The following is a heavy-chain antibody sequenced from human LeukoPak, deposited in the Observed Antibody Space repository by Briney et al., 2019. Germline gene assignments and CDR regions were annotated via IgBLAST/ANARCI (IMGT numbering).Heavy chain of an antibody. CDR3: ARVTTRKYSSSSRPFDY. V-gene: IGHV4-34*01. CDR1: GGSFSGYY. J-gene: IGHJ4*02. D-gene: IGHD6-6*01. Sequence: SETLSLTCAVYGGSFSGYYWSWIRQPPGKGLEWIGEINHSGSTNYNPSLKSRVTISVDTSKNQFSLKLSSVTAADTAVYYCARVTTRKYSSSSRPFDYWGQGTLVTVSS. CDR2: INHSGST.